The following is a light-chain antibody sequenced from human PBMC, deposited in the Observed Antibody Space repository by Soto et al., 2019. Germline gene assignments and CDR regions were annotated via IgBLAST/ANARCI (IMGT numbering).Light chain of an antibody. CDR2: RNN. CDR3: AAWDDSLSVV. V-gene: IGLV1-47*01. CDR1: SSNIGSNY. J-gene: IGLJ2*01. Sequence: QAVVTQPPSASGTPGQRVTISCSGSSSNIGSNYVYWYQQLPGTAPKLLIYRNNQRPSGVPDRFSGSKSGTSASLAISGLRSKDEADYYCAAWDDSLSVVFGGGTKVTVL.